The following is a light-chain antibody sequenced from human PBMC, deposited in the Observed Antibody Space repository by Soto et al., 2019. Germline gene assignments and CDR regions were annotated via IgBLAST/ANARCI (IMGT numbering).Light chain of an antibody. CDR1: QSVNSN. V-gene: IGKV3-15*01. Sequence: EIVMTQSPATLSVSPGERATLSCRASQSVNSNLAWYQQKPGQTPRLLIYGASPRATGFPARFSGSGSGTEFTLTISSLQSEDFAVYYCQHYNNWPLEFGQGTKVEIQ. J-gene: IGKJ1*01. CDR3: QHYNNWPLE. CDR2: GAS.